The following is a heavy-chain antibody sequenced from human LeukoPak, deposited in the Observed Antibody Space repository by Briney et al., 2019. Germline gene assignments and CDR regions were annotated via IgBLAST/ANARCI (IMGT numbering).Heavy chain of an antibody. Sequence: GGSLRLSCAASGFTLSSYGMHWVRQAPGKGLEWVAVISYDGSNKYYADSVKGRFTISRDNSKNTPYLQMNSLRAEDTAVYYCAKEFDYYDSVPFDYWGQGTLVTVSS. D-gene: IGHD3-22*01. J-gene: IGHJ4*02. CDR1: GFTLSSYG. V-gene: IGHV3-30*18. CDR2: ISYDGSNK. CDR3: AKEFDYYDSVPFDY.